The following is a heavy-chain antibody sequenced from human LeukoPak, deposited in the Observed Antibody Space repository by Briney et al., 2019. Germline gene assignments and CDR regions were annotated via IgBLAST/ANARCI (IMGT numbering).Heavy chain of an antibody. CDR3: ARGTGLKAFDI. J-gene: IGHJ3*02. Sequence: GGSLRLSCAASGFDFKNTYMTWVRQAPGKGLEWVSIIYVGDGTYYADSVNGRFIASRDSSKNTLYLQMNSLRVEDTAVYYCARGTGLKAFDIWGQGTMVTVSS. CDR1: GFDFKNTY. D-gene: IGHD3-10*01. V-gene: IGHV3-53*01. CDR2: IYVGDGT.